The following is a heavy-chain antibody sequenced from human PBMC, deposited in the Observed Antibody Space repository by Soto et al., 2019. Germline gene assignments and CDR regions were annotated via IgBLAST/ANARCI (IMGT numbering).Heavy chain of an antibody. CDR3: AGQTFTIAAASYGRSNWFDP. V-gene: IGHV4-39*01. CDR1: GGSITSSSHF. D-gene: IGHD6-25*01. J-gene: IGHJ5*02. CDR2: LYFTGNT. Sequence: PSETLSLTCSASGGSITSSSHFWGWVRQPPGRGLEWIGTLYFTGNTYYTPSLKSRLTMSIDTSKNEFSLRLTSVTAADTAVYYCAGQTFTIAAASYGRSNWFDPWGPGTLVTVSS.